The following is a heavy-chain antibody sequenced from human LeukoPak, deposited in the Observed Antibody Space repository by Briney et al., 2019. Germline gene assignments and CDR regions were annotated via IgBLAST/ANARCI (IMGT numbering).Heavy chain of an antibody. J-gene: IGHJ4*02. CDR3: AKSIAVAGLAGGRTFDY. CDR1: GFTFSSYN. Sequence: GGSLRLSCAASGFTFSSYNMNWVRQAPGKGPEWVSVIYSGGSTYYADSVKGRFTISRDNSKNTLYLQMNSLRTEDTAVYYCAKSIAVAGLAGGRTFDYWGQGTLVTVSS. V-gene: IGHV3-66*02. CDR2: IYSGGST. D-gene: IGHD6-19*01.